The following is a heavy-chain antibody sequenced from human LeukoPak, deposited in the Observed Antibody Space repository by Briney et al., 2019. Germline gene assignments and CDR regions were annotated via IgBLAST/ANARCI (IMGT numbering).Heavy chain of an antibody. CDR1: GYTFTGYY. D-gene: IGHD2-15*01. V-gene: IGHV1-2*02. J-gene: IGHJ4*02. CDR3: ARAGGYCGRISCPYYFDY. Sequence: ASVKVSCKASGYTFTGYYMHWVRQAPGQGLEWMGWINPNSGGTNYAQKFQGRVTMTRNTAKSTAYMELSSLRSEDTAVYYCARAGGYCGRISCPYYFDYWGQGSLVAVSS. CDR2: INPNSGGT.